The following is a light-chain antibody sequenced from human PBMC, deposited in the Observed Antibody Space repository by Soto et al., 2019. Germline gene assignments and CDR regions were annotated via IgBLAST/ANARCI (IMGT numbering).Light chain of an antibody. V-gene: IGKV4-1*01. CDR1: QSILSSSNNKNY. J-gene: IGKJ4*01. Sequence: DIVMTQSPDSLAVSLGERATINCKSSQSILSSSNNKNYLGWYQKKPGQPPKLLIYWASTRESGVPDRLSGSGSGMDFTLTISSLQAEDVAVYYCQQYYGTPITFGGGTKVEIK. CDR3: QQYYGTPIT. CDR2: WAS.